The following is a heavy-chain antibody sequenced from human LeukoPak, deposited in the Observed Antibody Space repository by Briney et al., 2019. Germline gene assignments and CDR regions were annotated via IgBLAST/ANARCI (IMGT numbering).Heavy chain of an antibody. Sequence: GRSLRLSCTASGFTFGDYAMSWVRQAPGKGLEWVGFIRSKAYGGTTEYAASVKGRFTISRDDSKSIAYLQMNSLKTEDTAVYYCTRVSSVSVDRYYFDYWGQGTLVTVSS. J-gene: IGHJ4*02. CDR1: GFTFGDYA. CDR2: IRSKAYGGTT. CDR3: TRVSSVSVDRYYFDY. V-gene: IGHV3-49*04. D-gene: IGHD3-16*02.